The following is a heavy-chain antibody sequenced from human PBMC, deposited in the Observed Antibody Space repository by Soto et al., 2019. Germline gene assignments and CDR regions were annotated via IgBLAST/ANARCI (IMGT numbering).Heavy chain of an antibody. Sequence: ASVKVSCKASGYTFTSYAMHWVRQAPGERLEWMGWINAGNGNTKYSQKFQGRVTITRDTSASTAYMELSSLRSEDTAVYYCARDHWTLLWFGESPPHFDEWGQGTLVTVSS. J-gene: IGHJ4*02. CDR2: INAGNGNT. D-gene: IGHD3-10*01. V-gene: IGHV1-3*01. CDR3: ARDHWTLLWFGESPPHFDE. CDR1: GYTFTSYA.